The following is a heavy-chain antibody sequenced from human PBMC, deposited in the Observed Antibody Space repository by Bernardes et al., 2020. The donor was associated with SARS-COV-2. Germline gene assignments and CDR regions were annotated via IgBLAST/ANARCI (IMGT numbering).Heavy chain of an antibody. CDR2: ISYDGTTK. CDR1: GFTFSTYA. Sequence: GGSLRLSCAAFGFTFSTYAMHWVRQAPGKGLEWVAIISYDGTTKYNTDSVKGRFTISRDNSKNTLFLQINSLTTEDTAVYYCAREWEDYTSSLFDYWGQGTLVTASS. CDR3: AREWEDYTSSLFDY. J-gene: IGHJ4*02. V-gene: IGHV3-30-3*01. D-gene: IGHD1-26*01.